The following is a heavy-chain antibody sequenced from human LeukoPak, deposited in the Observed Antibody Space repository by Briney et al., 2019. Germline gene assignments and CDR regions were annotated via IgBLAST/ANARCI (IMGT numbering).Heavy chain of an antibody. CDR1: GGSIGSYY. CDR2: IYYSGST. D-gene: IGHD2-15*01. V-gene: IGHV4-59*08. CDR3: ARRVVVVAATYFDY. Sequence: PSETLSLTCTVSGGSIGSYYWSWIRQPPGKGLEWIGYIYYSGSTNYNPSLKSRVTISVDTSKNQFSLKLSSVTAADTAVYYCARRVVVVAATYFDYWGQGTLVTVSS. J-gene: IGHJ4*02.